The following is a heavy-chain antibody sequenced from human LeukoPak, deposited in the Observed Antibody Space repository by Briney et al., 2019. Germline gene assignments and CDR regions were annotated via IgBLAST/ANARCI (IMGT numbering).Heavy chain of an antibody. J-gene: IGHJ6*03. D-gene: IGHD2-2*01. V-gene: IGHV4-38-2*01. CDR3: ARASRCSSTSCYADYYYYMDV. Sequence: PSETLSLTCAVSGYSISSGYYWGWIRQPPGKGLEWIGSIYHSGSTYYNPSLKSRVTISVDTSKNQFSLKLSSVTAADTAVYYCARASRCSSTSCYADYYYYMDVWGKGTTVTVSS. CDR2: IYHSGST. CDR1: GYSISSGYY.